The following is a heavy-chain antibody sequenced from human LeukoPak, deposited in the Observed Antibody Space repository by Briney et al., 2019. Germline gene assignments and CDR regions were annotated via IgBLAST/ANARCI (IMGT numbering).Heavy chain of an antibody. CDR1: GDSVSSNSGA. J-gene: IGHJ4*02. CDR3: ASGTAAAGRGI. D-gene: IGHD6-13*01. CDR2: TYYRSKWYN. Sequence: SQTLSLTCAISGDSVSSNSGARNWIRQSPSRGLEWLGRTYYRSKWYNDYAVSVKSRITINPDTSKNQFSLQLNSVTPEDTAVYYCASGTAAAGRGIWGKGTLVSVSS. V-gene: IGHV6-1*01.